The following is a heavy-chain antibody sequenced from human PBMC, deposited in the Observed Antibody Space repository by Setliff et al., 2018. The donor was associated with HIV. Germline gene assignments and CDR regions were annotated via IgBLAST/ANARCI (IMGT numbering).Heavy chain of an antibody. V-gene: IGHV1-18*01. Sequence: ASVKVSCKASGYTFTNYAFAWVRQAPGQGLEWMGWISAYNGNTNYADKLQGRVTLTTDTSTTTVYMELRSLRSDDTAVYYCARMRSCSGGRCLPGALYYYHMDVWGKGTTVTVSS. CDR1: GYTFTNYA. CDR3: ARMRSCSGGRCLPGALYYYHMDV. CDR2: ISAYNGNT. J-gene: IGHJ6*03. D-gene: IGHD2-15*01.